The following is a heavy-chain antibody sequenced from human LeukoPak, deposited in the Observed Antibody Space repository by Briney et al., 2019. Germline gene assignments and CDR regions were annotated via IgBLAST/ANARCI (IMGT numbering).Heavy chain of an antibody. J-gene: IGHJ5*02. CDR2: IYYSGST. CDR3: ARLRSYCSSTSCYPGWFDP. V-gene: IGHV4-39*07. D-gene: IGHD2-2*01. Sequence: NPSETLSLTCTVSGGSISSSSYYWGWIRQPPGKGLEWIGSIYYSGSTYYNPSLKSRVTISVDTSKNQFSLKLSSVAAADTAVYYCARLRSYCSSTSCYPGWFDPWGQGTLVTVSS. CDR1: GGSISSSSYY.